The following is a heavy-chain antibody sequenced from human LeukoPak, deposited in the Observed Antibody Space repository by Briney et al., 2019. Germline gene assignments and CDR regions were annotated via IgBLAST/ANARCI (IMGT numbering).Heavy chain of an antibody. CDR1: GGSISSGSYY. J-gene: IGHJ5*02. CDR2: IYTSGST. CDR3: AQTGYSYGYWWFDP. V-gene: IGHV4-61*02. D-gene: IGHD5-18*01. Sequence: SPTLSLTCPVSGGSISSGSYYWSWIRPPAGKGLEGFGRIYTSGSTNYNPSLKSRVTISVDTSKNQFSLKLSSVAAADTAVYYCAQTGYSYGYWWFDPWGQGTLVTVSS.